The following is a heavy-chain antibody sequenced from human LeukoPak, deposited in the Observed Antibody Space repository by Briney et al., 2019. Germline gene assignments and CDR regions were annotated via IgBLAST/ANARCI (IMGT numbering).Heavy chain of an antibody. CDR3: ARDNPRTSYYYMDV. J-gene: IGHJ6*03. CDR2: IYSGGST. V-gene: IGHV3-66*02. D-gene: IGHD1-14*01. CDR1: GFTVSSNY. Sequence: GGSLRLSCAASGFTVSSNYMSWVRQAPGKGLEWVSVIYSGGSTYYADSVKGRFTISRDNSKNTLYLQMNSLRAEDTAVYYCARDNPRTSYYYMDVWGKGTTVTVSS.